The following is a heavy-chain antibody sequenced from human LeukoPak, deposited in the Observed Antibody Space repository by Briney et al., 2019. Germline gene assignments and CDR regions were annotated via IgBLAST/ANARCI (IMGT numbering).Heavy chain of an antibody. CDR1: GGSYSGYY. D-gene: IGHD4-17*01. Sequence: SETLSLTCAVYGGSYSGYYWSWIRQLPGKGLEWIGEINHSGSTNYNPSLKSRVTISVDTSKNQFSLKLSSVTAADTAVYYCARGRPWTTVTRYFDYWGQGTLVTVSS. V-gene: IGHV4-34*01. CDR2: INHSGST. J-gene: IGHJ4*02. CDR3: ARGRPWTTVTRYFDY.